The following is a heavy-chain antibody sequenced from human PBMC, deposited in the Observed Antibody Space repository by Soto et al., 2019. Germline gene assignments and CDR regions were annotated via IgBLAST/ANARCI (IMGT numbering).Heavy chain of an antibody. J-gene: IGHJ4*02. CDR3: ARRYGVAYDY. V-gene: IGHV4-59*08. D-gene: IGHD1-20*01. CDR1: GGSISSYY. CDR2: IYYSGST. Sequence: LSLTCTVSGGSISSYYWSWIRQPPGKGLEWIGYIYYSGSTNYNPSLKSRVTISVDTSKNQFSLKLSSVTAADTAVYYCARRYGVAYDYWGRGTLVTVSS.